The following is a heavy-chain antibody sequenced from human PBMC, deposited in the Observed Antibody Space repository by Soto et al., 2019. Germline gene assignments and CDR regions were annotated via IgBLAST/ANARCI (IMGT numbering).Heavy chain of an antibody. J-gene: IGHJ6*02. Sequence: ASVKVSCKASGYTFTSYDINWVRQATGQGLEWMGWMNPNSGNTGYAQKFQGRVTMTRNTSISTAYMELSSLRSEDTAVYYCARGDRSGYWFYYYYYGMDVWGQGTTVTVSS. CDR3: ARGDRSGYWFYYYYYGMDV. V-gene: IGHV1-8*01. CDR2: MNPNSGNT. CDR1: GYTFTSYD. D-gene: IGHD3-22*01.